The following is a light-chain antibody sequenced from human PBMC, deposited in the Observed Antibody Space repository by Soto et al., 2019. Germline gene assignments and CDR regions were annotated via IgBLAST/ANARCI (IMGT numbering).Light chain of an antibody. CDR1: SSDVGRYNY. Sequence: QSVLTQPASVSGSPGQSITISCTGTSSDVGRYNYVSWYQQHPVKAPKLMIYDVTNRPSGVSDRFSGSKSGNTASLTISGLQAKDEADYYCSSYTSSTTPYVFGTGTKVTVL. V-gene: IGLV2-14*01. CDR2: DVT. CDR3: SSYTSSTTPYV. J-gene: IGLJ1*01.